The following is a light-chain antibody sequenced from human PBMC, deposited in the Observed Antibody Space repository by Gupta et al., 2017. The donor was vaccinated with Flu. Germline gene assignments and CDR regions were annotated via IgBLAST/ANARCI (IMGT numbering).Light chain of an antibody. Sequence: DIQMTQSPSSLSASVGDRITITCRASQGIINNLAWFQQRPGQAPRPLIHDASSLQTGIPARFSGSGSRTAFTLTINNVQPEDVATYYCQQDNSYPHTFGQGTRLDIK. CDR2: DAS. CDR1: QGIINN. V-gene: IGKV1-16*01. J-gene: IGKJ5*01. CDR3: QQDNSYPHT.